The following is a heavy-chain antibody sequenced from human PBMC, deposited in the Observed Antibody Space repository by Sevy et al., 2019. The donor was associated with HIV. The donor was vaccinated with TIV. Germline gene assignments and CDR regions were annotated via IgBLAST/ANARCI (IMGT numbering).Heavy chain of an antibody. CDR3: GGGETTMVTDLDY. V-gene: IGHV3-23*01. CDR2: VTSDGTT. J-gene: IGHJ4*02. CDR1: GLTLTTTG. Sequence: GGSLRLSCAASGLTLTTTGMSWVRQAPGKGLEWVAGVTSDGTTYYADSVRDRFTVSRDNSKNTLYLQLNSLRADDTGGVYLGGGETTMVTDLDYWGQGTLVTVSS. D-gene: IGHD5-18*01.